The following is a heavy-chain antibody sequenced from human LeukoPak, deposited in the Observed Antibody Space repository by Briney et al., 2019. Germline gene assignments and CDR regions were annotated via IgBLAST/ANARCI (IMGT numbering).Heavy chain of an antibody. CDR2: IKEDGSTK. D-gene: IGHD2-2*01. Sequence: GGSLRLSCAASGFNLGAFWMSWVRQAPGKGLEWVANIKEDGSTKFYVDSVKGRFTISRDNAKNSLYLQMNSLRAEDTAMYFCARDGGYCSGITCPGDLWGQGTLVAVSP. CDR3: ARDGGYCSGITCPGDL. CDR1: GFNLGAFW. J-gene: IGHJ5*02. V-gene: IGHV3-7*01.